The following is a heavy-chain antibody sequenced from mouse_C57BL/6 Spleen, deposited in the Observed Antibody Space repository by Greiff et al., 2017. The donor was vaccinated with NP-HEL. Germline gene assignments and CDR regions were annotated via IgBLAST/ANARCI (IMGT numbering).Heavy chain of an antibody. CDR1: GFTFSSYA. D-gene: IGHD2-12*01. CDR2: ISSGGDYI. V-gene: IGHV5-9-1*02. J-gene: IGHJ1*03. Sequence: EVKLMESGEGLVKPGGSLKLSCAASGFTFSSYAMSWVRQTPEKRLEWVAYISSGGDYIYYADTVKGRFTISRDNARNTLYLQMSSLKSEDTAMYYCTRDYYMYFDVWGTGTTVTVSS. CDR3: TRDYYMYFDV.